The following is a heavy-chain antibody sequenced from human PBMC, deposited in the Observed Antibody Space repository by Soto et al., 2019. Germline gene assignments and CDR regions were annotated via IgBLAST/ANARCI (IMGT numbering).Heavy chain of an antibody. D-gene: IGHD6-6*01. CDR3: VRDRSNSTDYFDY. CDR2: IYYSGST. Sequence: SETLSLTCTVSGGSISSGDYYWSWIRQPPGKGLEWIGYIYYSGSTYYNPSLKSRVTISMDTSKNQFSLTLSSVNAADTAVYYCVRDRSNSTDYFDYWGQGTLVTVSS. V-gene: IGHV4-30-4*01. J-gene: IGHJ4*02. CDR1: GGSISSGDYY.